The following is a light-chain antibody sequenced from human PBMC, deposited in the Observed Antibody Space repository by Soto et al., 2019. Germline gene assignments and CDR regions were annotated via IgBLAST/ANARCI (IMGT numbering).Light chain of an antibody. CDR1: QTISSY. Sequence: DIQMTQSPSSLSASVGDRVTITCRASQTISSYLNWYQRKPGKAPELLIYTASSLQSGVPSRFSGSGSGTDFTLTISSLQPEDFATYYCQQRETFGPGTKVDIK. J-gene: IGKJ3*01. V-gene: IGKV1-39*01. CDR2: TAS. CDR3: QQRET.